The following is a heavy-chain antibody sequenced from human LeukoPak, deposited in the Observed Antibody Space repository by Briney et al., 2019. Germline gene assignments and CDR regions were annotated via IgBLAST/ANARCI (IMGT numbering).Heavy chain of an antibody. J-gene: IGHJ4*02. CDR2: SSAYNGNT. Sequence: ASVKVSCKASGYTFTSYGISLVRQAPGQGLEWMGWSSAYNGNTNYAQKLQGRVTMTTDTSTSTAYMELRSLRSDDTAVYYCARVSPAYCSGGSCDFDYWGQGTLVTVSS. CDR3: ARVSPAYCSGGSCDFDY. V-gene: IGHV1-18*01. CDR1: GYTFTSYG. D-gene: IGHD2-15*01.